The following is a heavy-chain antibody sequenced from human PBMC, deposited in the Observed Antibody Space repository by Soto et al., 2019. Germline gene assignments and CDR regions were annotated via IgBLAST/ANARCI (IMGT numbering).Heavy chain of an antibody. Sequence: GESLKISCRTSGYKFTSSWIAWVRQKPGKGLEWMGIIFPSDSDTRYSPSFQGQVTISADRSTSTVFLQWASLKASDTAVYFCARKDKSGYFNWFDPWGQGTLVTAPQ. CDR1: GYKFTSSW. D-gene: IGHD3-22*01. J-gene: IGHJ5*02. CDR3: ARKDKSGYFNWFDP. CDR2: IFPSDSDT. V-gene: IGHV5-51*01.